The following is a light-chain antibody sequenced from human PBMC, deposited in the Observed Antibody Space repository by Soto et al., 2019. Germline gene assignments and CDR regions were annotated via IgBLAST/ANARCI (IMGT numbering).Light chain of an antibody. Sequence: EIVLTQSPPTLSLSPGERATLSCRASQSVSTYLAWYQQEPGQAPRLLIYDASTRATGIPARFSGSGSGTDFTLTIRSLEPEDFAVYYCQQRSNWPPTWTFGQGTKVEIK. V-gene: IGKV3-11*01. CDR1: QSVSTY. CDR2: DAS. CDR3: QQRSNWPPTWT. J-gene: IGKJ1*01.